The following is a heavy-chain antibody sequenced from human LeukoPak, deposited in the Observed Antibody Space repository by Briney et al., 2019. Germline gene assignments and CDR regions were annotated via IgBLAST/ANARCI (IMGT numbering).Heavy chain of an antibody. D-gene: IGHD1-7*01. CDR3: ARAPRYNWNYPTSYYFDY. CDR1: GYTFTSYG. J-gene: IGHJ4*02. V-gene: IGHV1-18*01. CDR2: ISAYNGNT. Sequence: ASVKVSCKASGYTFTSYGISWVRQAPGQGLEWMGWISAYNGNTNYAQKPQGRVTMTTDTSTSTAYMELRSLRSDDTAVYYCARAPRYNWNYPTSYYFDYWGQGTLVTVSS.